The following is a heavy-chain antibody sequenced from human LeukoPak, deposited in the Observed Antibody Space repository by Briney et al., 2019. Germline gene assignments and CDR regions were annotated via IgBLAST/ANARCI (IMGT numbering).Heavy chain of an antibody. CDR1: GFTFSSYS. V-gene: IGHV3-21*01. D-gene: IGHD3-10*02. Sequence: GGALGLSFSASGFTFSSYSLKWVRQAPGKGLEGVSSISGSSSYIYYADSMKGRFTISRHNAKNSLYLQMNSLRAEGTAVYYCAELGITMIGGVWGKGTTVTISS. J-gene: IGHJ6*04. CDR2: ISGSSSYI. CDR3: AELGITMIGGV.